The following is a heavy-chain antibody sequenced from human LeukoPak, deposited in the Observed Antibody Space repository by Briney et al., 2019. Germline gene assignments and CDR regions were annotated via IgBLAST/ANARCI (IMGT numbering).Heavy chain of an antibody. CDR2: INLSGGTT. Sequence: AASVKVSCKASGYTFTTYYMHWVRQAPGQGLEWMGIINLSGGTTTYAQKFQGRVTVTRDTSTSTVYMELTSLRFEDTAVYYCARDPLWFGETQFGWFDYWGQGTLVTVSS. V-gene: IGHV1-46*01. D-gene: IGHD3-10*01. CDR3: ARDPLWFGETQFGWFDY. J-gene: IGHJ4*02. CDR1: GYTFTTYY.